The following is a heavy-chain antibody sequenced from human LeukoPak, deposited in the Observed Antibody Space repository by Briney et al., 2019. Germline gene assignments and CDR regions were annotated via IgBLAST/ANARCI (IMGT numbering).Heavy chain of an antibody. D-gene: IGHD2-2*01. CDR2: ISYDGSNK. CDR1: GFTFSSYA. CDR3: ARSGRYCSSTSCYAETLL. J-gene: IGHJ4*02. Sequence: GRSLRLSCAASGFTFSSYAMHWLRQAPGKGLEGVAVISYDGSNKYYADSVKGRFTISRDNSKNTLYLQMNSLRAEDTDVYYCARSGRYCSSTSCYAETLLWGQGTLVTVSS. V-gene: IGHV3-30*04.